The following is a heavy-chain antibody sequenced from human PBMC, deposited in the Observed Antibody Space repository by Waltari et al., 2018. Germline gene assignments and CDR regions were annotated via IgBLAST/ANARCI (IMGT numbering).Heavy chain of an antibody. Sequence: QVQLVQSGAEVKKPGASVKVSCKASGYTFTGYYMHWVRQAPGQGLEWMGWINPNSGGTNYAQKFQGRVTRTRDTSISTAYMELSRLRSDDTAVYYCARDYDFWSGYRGGWFDPWGQGTLVTVPS. V-gene: IGHV1-2*02. CDR2: INPNSGGT. D-gene: IGHD3-3*01. CDR1: GYTFTGYY. CDR3: ARDYDFWSGYRGGWFDP. J-gene: IGHJ5*02.